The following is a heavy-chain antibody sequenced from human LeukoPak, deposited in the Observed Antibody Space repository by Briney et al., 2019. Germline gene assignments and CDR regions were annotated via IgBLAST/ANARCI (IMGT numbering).Heavy chain of an antibody. J-gene: IGHJ4*02. CDR1: GFTFSDFY. CDR2: ISGSSYT. Sequence: KAGGSLRLSCAASGFTFSDFYMSWIRQAPGKGLEWVSYISGSSYTNYADSVKGRFTISRDNAKNSLCLQMNSLRAEDTAVYYCARDQIVGSTHYFQYWGQGSLVTVSS. D-gene: IGHD1-26*01. CDR3: ARDQIVGSTHYFQY. V-gene: IGHV3-11*06.